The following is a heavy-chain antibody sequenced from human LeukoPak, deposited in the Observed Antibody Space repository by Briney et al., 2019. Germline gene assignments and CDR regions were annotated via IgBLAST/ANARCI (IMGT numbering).Heavy chain of an antibody. V-gene: IGHV1-69*01. CDR1: GGTFSSYA. Sequence: SVKVSCKASGGTFSSYAISWVRQAPGQGLEWMGGIIPIFGTANYAQKFQGRVTITADESTSTAYMELSSLRSEDTAVYYCARVVRYFDTYFDYWGQGTLVSVSS. J-gene: IGHJ4*02. CDR2: IIPIFGTA. D-gene: IGHD3-9*01. CDR3: ARVVRYFDTYFDY.